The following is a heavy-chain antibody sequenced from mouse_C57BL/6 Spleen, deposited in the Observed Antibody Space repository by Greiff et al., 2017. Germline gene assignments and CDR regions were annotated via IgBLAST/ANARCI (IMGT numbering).Heavy chain of an antibody. D-gene: IGHD1-1*01. J-gene: IGHJ1*03. CDR1: GFSLTSYG. CDR3: ARHGGDLYGSNYGWYFEV. V-gene: IGHV2-6-1*01. Sequence: QVQLKQSGPGLVAPSQSLSITCTVSGFSLTSYGVHWVRQPPGKGLEWLVVIWSDGSTTYNSALKSRLSISKDNSKSQVFLKMNSLQTDDTAMYYCARHGGDLYGSNYGWYFEVWGTGATVTVSS. CDR2: IWSDGST.